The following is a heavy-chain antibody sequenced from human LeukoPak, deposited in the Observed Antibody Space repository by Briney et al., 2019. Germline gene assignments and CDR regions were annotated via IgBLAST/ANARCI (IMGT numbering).Heavy chain of an antibody. CDR1: GGTVSSYA. D-gene: IGHD5-18*01. V-gene: IGHV1-69*05. CDR2: IITNFGTA. J-gene: IGHJ6*03. Sequence: SVKVSCTASGGTVSSYAISWVRQAPGQGLEWMGGIITNFGTANYAKKFQGRVTIITDESTSTAYMELSSLKTQHTAVYYCARAGQLRYYTAGWSKPTTVT. CDR3: ARAGQLRYYTAG.